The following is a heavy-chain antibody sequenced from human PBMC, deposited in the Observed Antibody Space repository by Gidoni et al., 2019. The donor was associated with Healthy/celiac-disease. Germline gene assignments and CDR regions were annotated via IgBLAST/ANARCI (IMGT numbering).Heavy chain of an antibody. V-gene: IGHV4-39*01. D-gene: IGHD5-18*01. CDR1: GGSIRSRSYY. CDR3: ARIPPASGYSYGLLNGAFDI. Sequence: QLQLQESGPGLVKPSETLSLTCTVSGGSIRSRSYYWGWIRQPPGKGLEWIGSIYYSGSTYYNPSLKSRVTISVDTSKNQFSLKLSSVTAADTAVYYCARIPPASGYSYGLLNGAFDIWGQGTMVTVSS. J-gene: IGHJ3*02. CDR2: IYYSGST.